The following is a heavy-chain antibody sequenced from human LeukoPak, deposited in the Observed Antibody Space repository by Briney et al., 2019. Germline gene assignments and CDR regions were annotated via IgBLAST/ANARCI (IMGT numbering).Heavy chain of an antibody. CDR1: GGSISSGSYY. Sequence: SETLSLTCTVSGGSISSGSYYWSWIRQPAGKGLEWIGRIYTSGSTNYNPSLKSRVTISVDTSKNQFSLKLSSVTAADTAVYYCARDRPFLYCSSTSCYDAFDIWGQGTMVTVSS. J-gene: IGHJ3*02. V-gene: IGHV4-61*02. CDR3: ARDRPFLYCSSTSCYDAFDI. CDR2: IYTSGST. D-gene: IGHD2-2*01.